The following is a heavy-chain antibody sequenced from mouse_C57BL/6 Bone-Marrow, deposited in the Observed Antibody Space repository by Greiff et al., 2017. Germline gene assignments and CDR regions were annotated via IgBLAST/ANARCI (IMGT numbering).Heavy chain of an antibody. CDR2: IDPENGDT. V-gene: IGHV14-4*01. Sequence: VQLQQSGAELVRPGASVKLSCTASGFNIKDDYMHWVKQRPEQGLEWIGWIDPENGDTEYASKFQGKATITADTTSNTAYLQLSSLTSEDTAVYYCTTEDDDGAWFAYWGQGTLVTVSA. J-gene: IGHJ3*01. CDR1: GFNIKDDY. CDR3: TTEDDDGAWFAY. D-gene: IGHD2-4*01.